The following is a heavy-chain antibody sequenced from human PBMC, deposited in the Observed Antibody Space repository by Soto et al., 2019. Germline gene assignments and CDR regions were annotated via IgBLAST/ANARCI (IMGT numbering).Heavy chain of an antibody. CDR2: IYSGGST. CDR1: GFTVSSNY. D-gene: IGHD3-22*01. Sequence: EVQLVESGGGLVQPGGSLRLSCAASGFTVSSNYMSWVRQAPGKGLEWVSVIYSGGSTYYADSVKGRFTISRDNSKNTLYLQMNSLRAEDTAVYYCARARYYYDSSGYYREKYYFDYWGQGTLVTVSS. CDR3: ARARYYYDSSGYYREKYYFDY. V-gene: IGHV3-66*01. J-gene: IGHJ4*02.